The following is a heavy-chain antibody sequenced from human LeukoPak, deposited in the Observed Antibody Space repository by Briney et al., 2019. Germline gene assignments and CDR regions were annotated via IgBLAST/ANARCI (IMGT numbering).Heavy chain of an antibody. D-gene: IGHD2-15*01. CDR3: ARSIVVVVSATSDAFDI. CDR2: IRSNGGST. J-gene: IGHJ3*02. CDR1: GFTLSSYV. Sequence: GGSLRLSCAASGFTLSSYVMHWVRQAPGRGVEYVSAIRSNGGSTYYANSVKGRFTISRDNSKNTLYLQMGSLRAEDMAVYYCARSIVVVVSATSDAFDIWGQGTMVTVSS. V-gene: IGHV3-64*01.